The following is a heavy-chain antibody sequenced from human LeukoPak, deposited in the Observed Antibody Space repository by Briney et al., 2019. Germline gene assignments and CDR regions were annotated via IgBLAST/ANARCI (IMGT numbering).Heavy chain of an antibody. J-gene: IGHJ3*02. CDR3: ARDSPDIVVVPAAEGVGAFDI. Sequence: ASVKVSCKASGYTFTSYYMHWVRQAPGQGLEWMGIINPSGGSTSYAQKFQGRVTMTRDTSTSTVYMELSSLRSEDTAVYYCARDSPDIVVVPAAEGVGAFDIWGQGTMVTVSS. D-gene: IGHD2-2*01. V-gene: IGHV1-46*01. CDR1: GYTFTSYY. CDR2: INPSGGST.